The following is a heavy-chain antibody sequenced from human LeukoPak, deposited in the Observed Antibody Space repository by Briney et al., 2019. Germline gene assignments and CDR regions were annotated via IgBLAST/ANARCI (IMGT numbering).Heavy chain of an antibody. CDR3: ARDGVTQLPVNWFDP. J-gene: IGHJ5*02. D-gene: IGHD2-2*01. CDR1: GYTFTGYY. Sequence: ASVTVSCKASGYTFTGYYMHWVRQAPGQGLEWMGWINPNSGGTNYAQKFQGRVTMTRDTSISTAYMELSRLRSDDTAVYYCARDGVTQLPVNWFDPWGQGTLVTVSS. V-gene: IGHV1-2*02. CDR2: INPNSGGT.